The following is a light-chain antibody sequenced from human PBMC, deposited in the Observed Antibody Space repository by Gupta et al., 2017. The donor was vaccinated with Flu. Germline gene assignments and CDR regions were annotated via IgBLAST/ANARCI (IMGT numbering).Light chain of an antibody. J-gene: IGKJ4*01. V-gene: IGKV3-11*01. Sequence: EIVLTQSPATLSLSPGERATLSCRASQSVSSYLAWYQQKPGQAPRLLIYDASNRATGIPARFSGSGYGTDXPLTISXREQEDFAVYYCQQRSNWPSLTFGXGTKVEIK. CDR2: DAS. CDR3: QQRSNWPSLT. CDR1: QSVSSY.